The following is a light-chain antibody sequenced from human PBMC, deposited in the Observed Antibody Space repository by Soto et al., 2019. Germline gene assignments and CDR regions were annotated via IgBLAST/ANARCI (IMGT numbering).Light chain of an antibody. CDR2: LGS. CDR3: MQVLQTPLT. Sequence: DIVMTQSPLSLPVTPGEPASISCRSSQSLLYSNGYNYVDWYLQKPGQPPQLLIFLGSSRASRVPDRFKSSGSGTDITLRITTVEAEDVGVYYCMQVLQTPLTCGGGTKLEIK. J-gene: IGKJ4*01. V-gene: IGKV2-28*01. CDR1: QSLLYSNGYNY.